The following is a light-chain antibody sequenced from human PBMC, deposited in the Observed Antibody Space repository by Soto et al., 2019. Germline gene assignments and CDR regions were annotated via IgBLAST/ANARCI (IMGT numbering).Light chain of an antibody. J-gene: IGKJ1*01. CDR2: DAS. CDR1: QSVSSSS. V-gene: IGKV3-11*01. CDR3: QQRSNWPPT. Sequence: DIVLTQSPGTLSLSPGERATLSCRASQSVSSSSLAWYQQKPGQAPRLLIYDASNRATGIPARFSGSGSGTDFTLTISSLEPEDFAVYYCQQRSNWPPTFGQGTKVDIK.